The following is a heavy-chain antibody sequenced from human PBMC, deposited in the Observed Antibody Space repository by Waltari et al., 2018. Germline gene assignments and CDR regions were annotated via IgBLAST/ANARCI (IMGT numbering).Heavy chain of an antibody. CDR1: GYTLTELS. CDR2: FDPEDCET. CDR3: ATVSRVLVGATMDYFDY. D-gene: IGHD1-26*01. J-gene: IGHJ4*02. V-gene: IGHV1-24*01. Sequence: QVQLVQSGAEVKKPGASVKVSCKVSGYTLTELSMHWVRQAPGKGLEWMGGFDPEDCETIYAQKFQGRVTMTEDTSTDTAYMELSSLRSEDTAVYYCATVSRVLVGATMDYFDYWGQGTLVTVSS.